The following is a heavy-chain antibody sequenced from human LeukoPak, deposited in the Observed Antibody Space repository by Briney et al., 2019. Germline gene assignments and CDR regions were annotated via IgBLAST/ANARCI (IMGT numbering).Heavy chain of an antibody. V-gene: IGHV3-21*01. CDR3: ARDRLDPDYDFWSGYYPDYGMDV. J-gene: IGHJ6*02. CDR2: ISSSSSYI. Sequence: PGGSLRLSCAASGFTFSSYAMSWVRQAPGKGLVWVSSISSSSSYIYYADSVKGRFTISRDNAKNSLYLQMNSLRAEDTAVYYCARDRLDPDYDFWSGYYPDYGMDVWGQGTTVTVSS. CDR1: GFTFSSYA. D-gene: IGHD3-3*01.